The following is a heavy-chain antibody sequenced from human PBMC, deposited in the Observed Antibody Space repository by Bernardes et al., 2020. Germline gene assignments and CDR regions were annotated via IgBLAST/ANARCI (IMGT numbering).Heavy chain of an antibody. D-gene: IGHD3-22*01. CDR1: GDIVSTNSAA. CDR2: TYYRSKGYN. CDR3: ARALHSSGYYSLDAFDI. Sequence: LSLTCPTSGDIVSTNSAAWNWISPSASRGLEWLGRTYYRSKGYNDYAVSVKSGITINPDTSKNQFSLQLNSVTPEDTAVYYCARALHSSGYYSLDAFDIWGHGTMVTVSS. V-gene: IGHV6-1*01. J-gene: IGHJ3*02.